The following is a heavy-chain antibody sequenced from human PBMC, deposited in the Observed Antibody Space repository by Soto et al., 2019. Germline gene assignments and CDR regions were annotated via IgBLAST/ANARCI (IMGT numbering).Heavy chain of an antibody. D-gene: IGHD6-13*01. V-gene: IGHV1-69*13. CDR2: IIPIFGTA. CDR1: GGTFSSYA. CDR3: ARGSGGVAAAGTYYYGMDV. Sequence: SVKVSCKASGGTFSSYAISWVRQAPGQGLEWMGGIIPIFGTANYAQKFQGRVTITADESTSTAYMELSSLRSEDTAVYYCARGSGGVAAAGTYYYGMDVWGQGTTVTVS. J-gene: IGHJ6*02.